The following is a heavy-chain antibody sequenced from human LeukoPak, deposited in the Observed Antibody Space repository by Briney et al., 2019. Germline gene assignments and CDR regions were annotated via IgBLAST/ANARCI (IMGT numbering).Heavy chain of an antibody. V-gene: IGHV4-59*01. J-gene: IGHJ4*02. CDR1: GGSISSYY. Sequence: SETLSLTCTVSGGSISSYYWSWIRQPPGKELEWIGDMHDSGSTNYTPSLKSRVTISVDTSKNQFSLKLSSVTAADTAVYYCARWILYSSGSYSDYWGQGTLVTVSS. D-gene: IGHD3-10*01. CDR2: MHDSGST. CDR3: ARWILYSSGSYSDY.